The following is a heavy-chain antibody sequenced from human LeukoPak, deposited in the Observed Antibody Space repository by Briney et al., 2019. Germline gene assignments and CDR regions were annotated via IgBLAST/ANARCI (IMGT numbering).Heavy chain of an antibody. CDR1: GYTFTDYN. CDR2: INPNNRGT. J-gene: IGHJ4*02. D-gene: IGHD5-24*01. Sequence: GASVKVSCKGSGYTFTDYNMHWVRQAPGQGLEWMGWINPNNRGTGYAQKFQGRVTITRDTSITTAYMELSSLRSEDTAVYYCARPGGYTDYFDYWGQGTLVTVSS. V-gene: IGHV1-2*02. CDR3: ARPGGYTDYFDY.